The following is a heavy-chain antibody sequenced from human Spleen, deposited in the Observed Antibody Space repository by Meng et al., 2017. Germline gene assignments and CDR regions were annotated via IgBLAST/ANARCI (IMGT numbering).Heavy chain of an antibody. CDR3: ARENRFRESDY. D-gene: IGHD1/OR15-1a*01. V-gene: IGHV3-21*04. Sequence: VQLVESGGGGVQPGRSRRLPCAASGFSFSHYAVNWVRQAPGKGLEWVSSISSSSSYIYYAASVKGRFTISRDNAKNSLYLQMNSLRVDDTAVYYCARENRFRESDYWGQGTLVTVSS. J-gene: IGHJ4*02. CDR2: ISSSSSYI. CDR1: GFSFSHYA.